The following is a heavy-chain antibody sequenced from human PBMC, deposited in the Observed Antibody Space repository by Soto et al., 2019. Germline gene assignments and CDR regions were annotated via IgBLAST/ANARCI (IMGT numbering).Heavy chain of an antibody. CDR2: SRNKANSFST. CDR1: GFTFSDHY. V-gene: IGHV3-72*01. D-gene: IGHD2-21*01. Sequence: GGSLRLSCEVSGFTFSDHYMDWVRQAPGKGLEWVGRSRNKANSFSTVYAPSVKGRFTISRDDSKSSLYLQMNSLKTDDTAVYYCTRIAYNYGPGDYWGQGTLVTVSS. J-gene: IGHJ4*02. CDR3: TRIAYNYGPGDY.